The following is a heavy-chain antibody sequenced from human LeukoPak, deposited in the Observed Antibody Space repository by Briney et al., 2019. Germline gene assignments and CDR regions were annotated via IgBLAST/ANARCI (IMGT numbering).Heavy chain of an antibody. CDR1: GGSISSGGYS. J-gene: IGHJ4*02. V-gene: IGHV4-30-2*01. CDR2: IYHSGST. D-gene: IGHD5-18*01. CDR3: ARRGYSYGYDY. Sequence: SETLSLTCAVSGGSISSGGYSWSWIRQPPGKGLEWIGYIYHSGSTYYNPSLKSRVTISVDRSKNQFSLKLSPVTAADTAVYYCARRGYSYGYDYWGQGTLVTVSS.